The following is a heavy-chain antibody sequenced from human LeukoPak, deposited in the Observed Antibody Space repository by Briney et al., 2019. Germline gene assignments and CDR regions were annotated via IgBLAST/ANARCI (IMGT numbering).Heavy chain of an antibody. CDR3: ARDRDSHYVDY. CDR2: IWFDGSNK. J-gene: IGHJ4*02. V-gene: IGHV3-33*01. D-gene: IGHD4-11*01. Sequence: PGGSLRLSCAASGFTFKNHGMHWVRQALGKGLEWVAVIWFDGSNKYYADSVKGRFTISRDNSKNTVFLQMNSLRAEDTAVYYCARDRDSHYVDYWGQGTLVTVSS. CDR1: GFTFKNHG.